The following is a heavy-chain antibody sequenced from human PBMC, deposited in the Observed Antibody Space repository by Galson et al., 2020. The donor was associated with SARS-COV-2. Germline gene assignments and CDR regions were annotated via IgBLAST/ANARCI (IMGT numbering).Heavy chain of an antibody. D-gene: IGHD6-13*01. CDR3: AGAIAAAGSSLYYYYGMDV. CDR1: GGSISSYY. Sequence: SETLSLTCTVSGGSISSYYWSWIRQPAGKGLEWIGRIYTSGSTNYNPSLKSRVTMSVDTSENQFSLKLSSVPAADTAVYYCAGAIAAAGSSLYYYYGMDVWGQGTTVTVSS. J-gene: IGHJ6*02. V-gene: IGHV4-4*07. CDR2: IYTSGST.